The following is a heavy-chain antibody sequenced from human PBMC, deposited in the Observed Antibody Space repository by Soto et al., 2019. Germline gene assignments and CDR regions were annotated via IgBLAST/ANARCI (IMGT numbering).Heavy chain of an antibody. CDR2: INWNGGST. Sequence: GESLKISCAASGFTFDDYGMSWVRQAPGKGLEWVSGINWNGGSTGYADSVKGRFTISRDNAKNSLYLQMNSLRAEDTALYHCARGGGYGDYDGGYYYYYMDVWGKGTTVTVSS. CDR3: ARGGGYGDYDGGYYYYYMDV. V-gene: IGHV3-20*01. D-gene: IGHD4-17*01. CDR1: GFTFDDYG. J-gene: IGHJ6*03.